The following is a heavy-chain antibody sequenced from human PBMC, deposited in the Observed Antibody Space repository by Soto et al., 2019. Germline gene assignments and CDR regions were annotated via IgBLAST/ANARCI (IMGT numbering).Heavy chain of an antibody. CDR1: GVSLTTNGVG. J-gene: IGHJ4*03. CDR3: VHRRRRTGSWSTGDFDY. D-gene: IGHD6-13*01. Sequence: QITLRESGPPVLKSTETLTLTCTFSGVSLTTNGVGVGWIRQSPGRAPEWLANIYWDDDKRYSPSLQNRLTITKDAPKKQVVLRLTYMDPVDTATYYCVHRRRRTGSWSTGDFDYGGHGTPVTVFS. CDR2: IYWDDDK. V-gene: IGHV2-5*02.